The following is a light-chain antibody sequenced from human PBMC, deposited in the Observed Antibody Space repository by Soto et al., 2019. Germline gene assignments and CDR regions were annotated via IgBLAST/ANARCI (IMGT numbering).Light chain of an antibody. CDR3: QQRHMWTIT. Sequence: EIVLTQSPATLSLSAGERATLSCRDSQSVTTYLAWYQQKPGQAPRLLIYDAYNRATGIPPRFSGSGAGTEFTRTISSLEPEDSAVDYCQQRHMWTITFGQGTRLEIK. J-gene: IGKJ5*01. CDR2: DAY. V-gene: IGKV3-11*01. CDR1: QSVTTY.